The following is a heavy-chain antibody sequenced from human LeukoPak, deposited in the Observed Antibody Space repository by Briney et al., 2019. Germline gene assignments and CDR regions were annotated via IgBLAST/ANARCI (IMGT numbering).Heavy chain of an antibody. Sequence: ASVKVSCTTSGYTFTSYGISWVRQAPGQGLEWRGWISGYNANTNYGQKFQGRVTMTIDTSTTTVYMELRSLRSDDTAVYYCARPRVAGSFDYWGQGTLVTVSS. D-gene: IGHD6-19*01. CDR3: ARPRVAGSFDY. J-gene: IGHJ4*02. V-gene: IGHV1-18*01. CDR1: GYTFTSYG. CDR2: ISGYNANT.